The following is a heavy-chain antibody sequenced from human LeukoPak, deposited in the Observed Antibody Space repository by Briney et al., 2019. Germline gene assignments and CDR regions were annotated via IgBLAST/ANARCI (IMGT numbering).Heavy chain of an antibody. CDR2: ISGSGGST. CDR3: ARVAIQNDMDV. D-gene: IGHD5-18*01. V-gene: IGHV3-23*01. J-gene: IGHJ6*02. CDR1: VYTFSRFA. Sequence: GGSLRLSCAASVYTFSRFAMSWVPEAPGKGLEWVSAISGSGGSTYYADSVKRRFTISRDNAKNSLYLHMYSVRSEDTPVYYSARVAIQNDMDVWGQETRVSVSS.